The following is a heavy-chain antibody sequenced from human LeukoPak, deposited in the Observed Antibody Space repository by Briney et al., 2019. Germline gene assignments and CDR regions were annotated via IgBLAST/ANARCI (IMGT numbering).Heavy chain of an antibody. Sequence: GASVKVSCKASGYTFTGYYIHWVRQAPGQGLEWMGRINPNSGGTKYAQKFQGRVTMTRDTSISTAYMELSRLRSDDTAVYYCARDWAVTYLDPWGQGTLVTVSS. D-gene: IGHD4-17*01. CDR1: GYTFTGYY. J-gene: IGHJ5*02. CDR3: ARDWAVTYLDP. CDR2: INPNSGGT. V-gene: IGHV1-2*02.